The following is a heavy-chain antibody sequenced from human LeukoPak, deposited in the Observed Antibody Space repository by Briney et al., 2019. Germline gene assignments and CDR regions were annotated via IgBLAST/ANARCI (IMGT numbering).Heavy chain of an antibody. J-gene: IGHJ3*02. D-gene: IGHD3-10*01. Sequence: PSETLSLTCTVSGGSISSGGYYWSWIRQHPGKGLEWIGYIYYSGSTYYNPSLKSRVTISVDTSKNQFSLKLSSVTAADTAVYYCARDSRRGPHPIWGQGTMVTVSS. CDR2: IYYSGST. V-gene: IGHV4-31*03. CDR1: GGSISSGGYY. CDR3: ARDSRRGPHPI.